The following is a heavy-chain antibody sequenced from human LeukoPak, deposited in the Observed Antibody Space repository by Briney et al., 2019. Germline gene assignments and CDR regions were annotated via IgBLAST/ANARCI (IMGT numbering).Heavy chain of an antibody. CDR2: ISYDGSNK. Sequence: PGRSLRLSCAASGFTFSSYGMHWVRQAPGKGLEWVAVISYDGSNKYYADSVKGRFTISRDNSKNTLYLQMNSLRAEDTAVYYCAKEIEVQWLVSGFDYWGQGTLVTVSS. J-gene: IGHJ4*02. CDR3: AKEIEVQWLVSGFDY. CDR1: GFTFSSYG. D-gene: IGHD6-19*01. V-gene: IGHV3-30*18.